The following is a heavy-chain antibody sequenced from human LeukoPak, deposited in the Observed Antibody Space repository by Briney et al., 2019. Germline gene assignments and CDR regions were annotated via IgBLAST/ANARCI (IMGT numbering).Heavy chain of an antibody. Sequence: SETLSLTCTVSGGSISSYSYYWSWIRQPAGKGLEWIGRFSGSGSTNYNPSLKTRVTISVDTSKIQFSLKLNSVTAADTAVYYCARDRAYMQFDYYMDVWGKGTTVTVSS. J-gene: IGHJ6*03. V-gene: IGHV4-61*02. D-gene: IGHD2-2*01. CDR3: ARDRAYMQFDYYMDV. CDR2: FSGSGST. CDR1: GGSISSYSYY.